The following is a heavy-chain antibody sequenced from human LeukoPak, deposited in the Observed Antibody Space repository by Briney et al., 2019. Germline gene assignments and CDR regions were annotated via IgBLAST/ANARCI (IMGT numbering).Heavy chain of an antibody. CDR1: GYTFTSYY. J-gene: IGHJ4*02. CDR3: AKDLGSGWHYFDC. Sequence: ASVKVSRKASGYTFTSYYLHWVRQAPGQGLEWMGIINPSGGSTSYAQKFQGRVTMTRDTSTSTVYMELSSLRSEDTAVFYCAKDLGSGWHYFDCWGQGTLVTVSS. D-gene: IGHD6-19*01. V-gene: IGHV1-46*01. CDR2: INPSGGST.